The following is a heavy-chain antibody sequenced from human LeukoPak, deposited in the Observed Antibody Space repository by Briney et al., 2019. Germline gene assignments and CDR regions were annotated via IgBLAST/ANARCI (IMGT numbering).Heavy chain of an antibody. J-gene: IGHJ4*02. V-gene: IGHV3-30*18. D-gene: IGHD2-15*01. CDR2: ISYDGINK. Sequence: PGGSLRLSCSASGFTFSSYGMHWVRQAPGKGLEWVAVISYDGINKYYADSVKGRFTISRDNSKNTLYLQMNSLRAEETAVYYCAKECSDSQGFDYWGQGTLVTVSS. CDR1: GFTFSSYG. CDR3: AKECSDSQGFDY.